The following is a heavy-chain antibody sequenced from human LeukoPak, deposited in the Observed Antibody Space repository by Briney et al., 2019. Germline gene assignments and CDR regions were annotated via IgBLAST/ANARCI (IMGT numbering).Heavy chain of an antibody. CDR3: AKSDCSSTSCYGIDY. D-gene: IGHD2-2*01. CDR1: GFTSSSYG. V-gene: IGHV3-30*02. CDR2: IRYDGSNK. Sequence: GGSLRLSCAASGFTSSSYGMHWVRQAPGKGLEWVAFIRYDGSNKYYADSVKSRFTISRDNSKNTLYLQMNSLRAEDTAVYYCAKSDCSSTSCYGIDYWGQGTLVTVSS. J-gene: IGHJ4*02.